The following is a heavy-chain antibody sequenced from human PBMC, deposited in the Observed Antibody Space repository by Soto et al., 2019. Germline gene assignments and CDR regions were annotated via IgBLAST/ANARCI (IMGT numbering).Heavy chain of an antibody. J-gene: IGHJ4*02. D-gene: IGHD6-6*01. CDR1: GFTFSMSA. CDR2: TGLNGRTT. CDR3: ATVHSTSRSFDY. Sequence: GGSLRLSCAASGFTFSMSAMSWVRQAPGKGLEWVSTTGLNGRTTYYADSVKGRFTVSRDNSKNTLDLQMNSLSAEDTAVYYCATVHSTSRSFDYWGQGTLVTVSS. V-gene: IGHV3-23*01.